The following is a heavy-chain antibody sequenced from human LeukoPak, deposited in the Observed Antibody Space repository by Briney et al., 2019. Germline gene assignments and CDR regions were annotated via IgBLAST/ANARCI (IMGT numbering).Heavy chain of an antibody. CDR2: INPNSGGT. D-gene: IGHD3-22*01. CDR1: GYTFTGYY. CDR3: ARAPSVNYYDSSGYLSAYYYGMDV. V-gene: IGHV1-2*02. Sequence: ASVKVSCKASGYTFTGYYMHWVRQAPGQGLEWMGWINPNSGGTNYAQKFQGRVTMTRDTSISTAYMELSRLRSDGTAVYYCARAPSVNYYDSSGYLSAYYYGMDVWGQGTTVTVSS. J-gene: IGHJ6*02.